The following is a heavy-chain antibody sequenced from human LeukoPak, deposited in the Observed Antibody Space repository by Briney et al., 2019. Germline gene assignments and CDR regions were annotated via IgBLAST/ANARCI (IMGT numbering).Heavy chain of an antibody. CDR1: GFTFGDYL. CDR2: ISGGTT. D-gene: IGHD6-19*01. Sequence: GGSLRLSCTASGFTFGDYLMSWFRQAPGKGLEWIGFISGGTTEYAASVKGRFTISRDDSTSIAYLQMNSLTTEDTAVYYCSRGSGWLSVYWGRSTPVTVSS. V-gene: IGHV3-49*03. CDR3: SRGSGWLSVY. J-gene: IGHJ2*01.